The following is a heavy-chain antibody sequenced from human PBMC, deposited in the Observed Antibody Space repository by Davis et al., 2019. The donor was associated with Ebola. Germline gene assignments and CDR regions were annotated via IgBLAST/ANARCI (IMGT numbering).Heavy chain of an antibody. J-gene: IGHJ5*02. Sequence: ASVKVSCKTSGYNFNRYGISWVRQVPGQGLEWMGWISGHDGVTKYSEKYEGRITLTTETSTSTAYMEVRSLTSDDTALYYCARDGLVPDAIRGGFDPWGQGMLVTVSS. CDR2: ISGHDGVT. D-gene: IGHD2-2*01. CDR3: ARDGLVPDAIRGGFDP. CDR1: GYNFNRYG. V-gene: IGHV1-18*01.